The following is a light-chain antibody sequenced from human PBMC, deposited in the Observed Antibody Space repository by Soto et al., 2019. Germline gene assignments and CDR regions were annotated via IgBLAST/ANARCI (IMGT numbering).Light chain of an antibody. CDR2: LNSDGSH. Sequence: QPVLTQSPSASASLGASVKLTCTLSSGHNSYAIAWHQQQPEKGPRYLMKLNSDGSHTKGDGIPDRFSGSSSGAERYLTISSLQSEDEADYYCQTWDTGIQVFGGGTKLTVL. V-gene: IGLV4-69*01. CDR3: QTWDTGIQV. J-gene: IGLJ3*02. CDR1: SGHNSYA.